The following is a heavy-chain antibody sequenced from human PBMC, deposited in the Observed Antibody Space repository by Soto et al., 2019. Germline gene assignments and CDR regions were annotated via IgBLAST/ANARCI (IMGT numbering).Heavy chain of an antibody. CDR1: GYTFTGYY. CDR3: AKGGAIVAAGTRVYLYNAMDV. Sequence: QVQLVQSGTEVKRPGDSVKVSCKDSGYTFTGYYVHWVRQAPGQGLEWMVWINPNSGDTYLAQRFQGRVTMKRETSIGTAYMELRGLKSDDTAEYYCAKGGAIVAAGTRVYLYNAMDVWGQGTTVTVSS. V-gene: IGHV1-2*02. CDR2: INPNSGDT. J-gene: IGHJ6*02. D-gene: IGHD1-26*01.